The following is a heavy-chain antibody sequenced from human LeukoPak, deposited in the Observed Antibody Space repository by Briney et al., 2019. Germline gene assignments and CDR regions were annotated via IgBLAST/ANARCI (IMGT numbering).Heavy chain of an antibody. CDR1: GFTFSTYA. CDR2: ISGSGSST. CDR3: ASDEYSSSFDY. J-gene: IGHJ4*02. D-gene: IGHD6-6*01. Sequence: GGSLRLSCAASGFTFSTYAMSWVRQAPGKGLEWVSVISGSGSSTYYADSVKGRFTISRDNAKNSLYLQMNSLRAEDTAVYYCASDEYSSSFDYWGQGTLVTVSS. V-gene: IGHV3-23*01.